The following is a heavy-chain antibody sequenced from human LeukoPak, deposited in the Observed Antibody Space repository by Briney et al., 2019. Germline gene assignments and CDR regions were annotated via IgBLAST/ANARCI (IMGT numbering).Heavy chain of an antibody. V-gene: IGHV4-34*01. J-gene: IGHJ5*02. Sequence: SETLSLTCAVYGGSFSGYYWSWIRQPPGKGLEWIGEINHSGSTNYNPSLKSRVTISVDTSKNQFSLKLTSVTAADTAVYYCARHYGDYVTWFDPWGQGTLVTVSS. CDR3: ARHYGDYVTWFDP. D-gene: IGHD4-17*01. CDR1: GGSFSGYY. CDR2: INHSGST.